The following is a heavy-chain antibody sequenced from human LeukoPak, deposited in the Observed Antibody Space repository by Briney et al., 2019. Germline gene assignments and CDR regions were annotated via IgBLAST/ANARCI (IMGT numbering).Heavy chain of an antibody. J-gene: IGHJ4*02. V-gene: IGHV3-23*01. Sequence: GGSLRLSCAASGFTFTSYVMSWVRQAPGKGLEWVSAISGSGGSTYYADSVKGRFTISRDNSKNTLYLQMNSLRAEDTAVYYCATSLRVRGEDYWGQGTLVTVSS. CDR3: ATSLRVRGEDY. CDR1: GFTFTSYV. CDR2: ISGSGGST. D-gene: IGHD3-10*01.